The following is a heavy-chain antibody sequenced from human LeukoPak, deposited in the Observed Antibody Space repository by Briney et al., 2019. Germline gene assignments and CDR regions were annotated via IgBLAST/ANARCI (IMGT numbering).Heavy chain of an antibody. V-gene: IGHV3-21*05. Sequence: GGSLRLSCAASGFTFSDYGMHWLRQVPGKGLEWISYISDFGDYIYYADSVRGRFTISRDYAKDSLHLQMNSLTAEDTAVYHCARDAEDIDYWGQGTLVTVSS. CDR3: ARDAEDIDY. J-gene: IGHJ4*02. CDR2: ISDFGDYI. D-gene: IGHD2-15*01. CDR1: GFTFSDYG.